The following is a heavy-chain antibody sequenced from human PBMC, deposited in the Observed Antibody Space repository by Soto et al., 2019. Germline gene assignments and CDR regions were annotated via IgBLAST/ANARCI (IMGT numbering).Heavy chain of an antibody. CDR3: GHLKTDTEVTPAPPLFDS. CDR1: GFSISSDSY. J-gene: IGHJ4*02. V-gene: IGHV4-38-2*01. Sequence: KTSETLSLTCAVSGFSISSDSYCGWMRQSPGKGLEWIGTLSHSGRTFYNPSLKSRVTISADTTKNQFSLSLTSVTAADTAVYYCGHLKTDTEVTPAPPLFDSWGQGTLVTVSS. D-gene: IGHD2-2*01. CDR2: LSHSGRT.